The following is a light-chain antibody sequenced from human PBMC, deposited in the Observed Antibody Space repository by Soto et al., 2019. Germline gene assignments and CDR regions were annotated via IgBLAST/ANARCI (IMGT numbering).Light chain of an antibody. CDR1: QSVNSY. J-gene: IGKJ5*01. CDR3: QQRSNWPPIT. Sequence: EIGLTQSRATLSLSPGERATLACRASQSVNSYLAWYQQKPGQAPRLLIYDASNRATGIPARFSGSGSGTDFTLTISSLEPEDFAVYYCQQRSNWPPITFGQGTRLEIK. CDR2: DAS. V-gene: IGKV3-11*01.